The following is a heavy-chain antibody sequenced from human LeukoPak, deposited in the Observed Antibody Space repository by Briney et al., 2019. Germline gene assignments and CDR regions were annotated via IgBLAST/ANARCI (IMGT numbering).Heavy chain of an antibody. V-gene: IGHV3-30-3*01. CDR2: ISYDGSNK. J-gene: IGHJ6*02. Sequence: GGSLRLSCAASGFTFSSYAMHWVRQAPGKGLEWVAVISYDGSNKYYADSVKGRFTISRDNSKNTLYLQMNSLRAEDTAVYYCARGDIVVVPATFGLDGMDVWGQGTTVSVS. CDR1: GFTFSSYA. CDR3: ARGDIVVVPATFGLDGMDV. D-gene: IGHD2-2*01.